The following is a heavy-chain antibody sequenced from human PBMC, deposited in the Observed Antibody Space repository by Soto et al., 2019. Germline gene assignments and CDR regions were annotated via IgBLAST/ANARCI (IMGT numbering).Heavy chain of an antibody. CDR2: TYYRSKWFT. D-gene: IGHD4-17*01. J-gene: IGHJ4*02. CDR1: GDSVSSNSAA. Sequence: SQTLSLTCAISGDSVSSNSAAWNWIRQSPSRGLEWLGRTYYRSKWFTDYADAVRSRITVNADTSKNQFSLQLSSVTPEDTAVYYCTRDRPSYGDCFDYWGQGTLVT. CDR3: TRDRPSYGDCFDY. V-gene: IGHV6-1*01.